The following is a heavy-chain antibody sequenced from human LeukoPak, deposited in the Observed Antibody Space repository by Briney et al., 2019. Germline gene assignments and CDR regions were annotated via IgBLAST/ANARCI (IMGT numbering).Heavy chain of an antibody. D-gene: IGHD3-3*01. J-gene: IGHJ6*03. CDR1: GGSFSGYY. V-gene: IGHV4-34*01. CDR2: INLSGST. CDR3: ARVPFNDFWSGYYPDYYYYMDV. Sequence: PSETLSLTCAVYGGSFSGYYWSWIRQPPGKGLEWIGEINLSGSTNYNPSLKSRVTISVDTSKNQFSLKLSSVTAADTAVYYCARVPFNDFWSGYYPDYYYYMDVWGKGTTVTVSS.